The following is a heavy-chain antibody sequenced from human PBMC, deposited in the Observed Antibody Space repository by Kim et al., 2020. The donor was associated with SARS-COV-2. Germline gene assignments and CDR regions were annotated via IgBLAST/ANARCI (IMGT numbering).Heavy chain of an antibody. Sequence: GESLKISCKGSGYSFTSYWISWVRQMPGKGLEWMGRIDPSDSYTNYSPSFQGHVTISADKSISTAYLQWSSLKASDTAMYYCARLVVGSSGRNDYYYYGMDVWGQGTTVTVSS. CDR3: ARLVVGSSGRNDYYYYGMDV. D-gene: IGHD6-19*01. V-gene: IGHV5-10-1*01. CDR1: GYSFTSYW. J-gene: IGHJ6*02. CDR2: IDPSDSYT.